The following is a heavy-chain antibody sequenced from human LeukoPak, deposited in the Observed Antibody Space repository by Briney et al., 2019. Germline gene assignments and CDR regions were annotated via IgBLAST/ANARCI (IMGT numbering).Heavy chain of an antibody. D-gene: IGHD5-18*01. J-gene: IGHJ4*02. V-gene: IGHV1-8*01. CDR3: ARRNTAMVAGLDY. Sequence: ASVTVSCKASGYTFTTYDINWVRQATGQVLAWMGWMNPNSGNTAYAQKLQGRVTMTRNTSISTAFMELSGLRSEDTAVYFCARRNTAMVAGLDYWGQGSLVTVSS. CDR2: MNPNSGNT. CDR1: GYTFTTYD.